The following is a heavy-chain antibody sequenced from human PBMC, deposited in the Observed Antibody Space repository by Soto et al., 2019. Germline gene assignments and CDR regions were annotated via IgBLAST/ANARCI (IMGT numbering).Heavy chain of an antibody. CDR3: ARGVWVVRRGYSPYFDH. CDR2: INDIGAT. CDR1: CGSFSAYY. J-gene: IGHJ4*02. D-gene: IGHD5-18*01. V-gene: IGHV4-34*01. Sequence: ASETLSLTCAFSCGSFSAYYWTWIRQPPGKGLEWIGEINDIGATNYNPSLKSRVAISVDTSTNQVSLKLKSVTAADTAVYFCARGVWVVRRGYSPYFDHWGQGTQVTVSS.